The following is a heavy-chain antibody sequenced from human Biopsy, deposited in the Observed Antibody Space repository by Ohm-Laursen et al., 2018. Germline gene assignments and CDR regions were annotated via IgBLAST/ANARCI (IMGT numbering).Heavy chain of an antibody. V-gene: IGHV3-48*01. J-gene: IGHJ4*02. CDR3: ARGRTGG. Sequence: SLRLSCSASGVTLSGYAMNWVRQAPGKGLEWVSFISSGSSPIYYADSVKGRFTISRDDAKNSLYLQMNSLRAEDTAVYYCARGRTGGWGQGTLVTVSS. D-gene: IGHD1/OR15-1a*01. CDR2: ISSGSSPI. CDR1: GVTLSGYA.